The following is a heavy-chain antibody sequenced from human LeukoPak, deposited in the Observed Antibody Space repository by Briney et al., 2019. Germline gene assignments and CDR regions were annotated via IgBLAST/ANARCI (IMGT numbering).Heavy chain of an antibody. J-gene: IGHJ4*02. V-gene: IGHV3-48*02. CDR1: GFTFSSCD. Sequence: GGSLRLSCAASGFTFSSCDMNWVRPAPGKGLEWVSYISTISSTKYYADSVKGRFTISRDNAKNSLYLQMNSLRDEDTAVYYCARPFGSGTYYQFDLWGQGTLVTVSS. CDR2: ISTISSTK. CDR3: ARPFGSGTYYQFDL. D-gene: IGHD3-10*01.